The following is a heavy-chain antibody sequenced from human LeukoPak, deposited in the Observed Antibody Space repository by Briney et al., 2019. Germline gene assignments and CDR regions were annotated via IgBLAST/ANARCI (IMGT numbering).Heavy chain of an antibody. CDR3: AKGGYSSSWYALWPPFDY. Sequence: SGGSLRLSCAASGFTFSSYAMHWVRQAPGKGLEWVAVISYDGSNKYYADSVKGRFTISRDSSKNTLYLQMNSLRAEDTAVYYCAKGGYSSSWYALWPPFDYWDQGTLVTVSS. D-gene: IGHD6-13*01. J-gene: IGHJ4*02. CDR2: ISYDGSNK. V-gene: IGHV3-30-3*01. CDR1: GFTFSSYA.